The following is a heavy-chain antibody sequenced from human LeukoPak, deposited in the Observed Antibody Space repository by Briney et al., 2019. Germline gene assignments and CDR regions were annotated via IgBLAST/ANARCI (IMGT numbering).Heavy chain of an antibody. J-gene: IGHJ4*02. CDR2: IGGSGGST. Sequence: GGSLRLSCAASGFTFSSYAMSWVRQAPGKGLEWVSAIGGSGGSTYYADSVKGRFTISRDNSKNTLYLQMNSLRAEDTAVYYCAWTRLLWFGEFFYWGQGTLVTVSS. V-gene: IGHV3-23*01. CDR1: GFTFSSYA. D-gene: IGHD3-10*01. CDR3: AWTRLLWFGEFFY.